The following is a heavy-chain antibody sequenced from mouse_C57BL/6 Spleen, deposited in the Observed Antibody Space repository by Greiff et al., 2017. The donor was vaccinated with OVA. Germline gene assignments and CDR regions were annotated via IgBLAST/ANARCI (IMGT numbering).Heavy chain of an antibody. CDR3: ARIITTVVPPYAMDY. D-gene: IGHD1-1*01. J-gene: IGHJ4*01. CDR2: IWSGGST. CDR1: GFSLTSYG. Sequence: VKLKQSGPGLVQPSQSLSITCTVSGFSLTSYGVHWVRQSPGKGLEWLGVIWSGGSTDYNAAFISRLSISKDNSKSQVFFKMNSLQADDTAIYYCARIITTVVPPYAMDYWGQGTSVTVSS. V-gene: IGHV2-2*01.